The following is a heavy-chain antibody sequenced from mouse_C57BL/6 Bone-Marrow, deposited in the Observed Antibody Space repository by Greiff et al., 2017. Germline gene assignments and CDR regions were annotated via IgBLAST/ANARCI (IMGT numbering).Heavy chain of an antibody. J-gene: IGHJ1*03. CDR2: IWGDGST. Sequence: VMLVESGPGLVAPSQSLSITCTVSGFSLTSYGVSWVRPPPGKGLEWLGVIWGDGSTNYHSALISRLSISKDNSKSQVFLKLNRLQTDDTATYYCANGVTSRYFDVWGTGTTVTVSS. D-gene: IGHD2-5*01. CDR3: ANGVTSRYFDV. CDR1: GFSLTSYG. V-gene: IGHV2-3*01.